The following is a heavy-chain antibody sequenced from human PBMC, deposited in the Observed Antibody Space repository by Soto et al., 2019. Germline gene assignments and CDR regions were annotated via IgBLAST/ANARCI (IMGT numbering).Heavy chain of an antibody. D-gene: IGHD2-21*01. CDR1: EFTFDDYA. V-gene: IGHV3-9*01. Sequence: EVQLVESGGGLVHPGRSLRLSCAASEFTFDDYAMHWVRQAPGKGLEWVAFISWSSVYTGYADSVKGRVTISRDNAKRSRYLDMNSLRPEDTALYYCVKDKSLGGEASTYYFDFWGQGTLVTVSS. CDR2: ISWSSVYT. CDR3: VKDKSLGGEASTYYFDF. J-gene: IGHJ4*02.